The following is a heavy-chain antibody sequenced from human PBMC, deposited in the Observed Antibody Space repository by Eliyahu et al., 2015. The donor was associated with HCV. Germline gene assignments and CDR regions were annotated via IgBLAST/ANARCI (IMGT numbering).Heavy chain of an antibody. D-gene: IGHD2-8*01. Sequence: DVQLVQSGAEVTKPGESLKISCQGSAYSLTTHWIGWVRQMPGKGLEWVGVIYLCDSTTKYSPSFQGRVTISVDKSIGTAYLQWSSLQASDTAIYYCASTPNGLYHWVNWGQGTLVTVST. CDR2: IYLCDSTT. CDR3: ASTPNGLYHWVN. V-gene: IGHV5-51*01. CDR1: AYSLTTHW. J-gene: IGHJ4*02.